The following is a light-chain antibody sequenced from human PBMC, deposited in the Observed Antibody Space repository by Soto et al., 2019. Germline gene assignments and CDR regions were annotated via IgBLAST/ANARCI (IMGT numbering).Light chain of an antibody. V-gene: IGKV3-20*01. CDR1: QIVSSDF. CDR3: QQYGSTFFT. Sequence: EIVLTQSPGTLSLSPGERATLSCRASQIVSSDFLAWYRQKPGQAPRLLIYGASTRATGIPDKFSGSGSGTDFPLTISRLEPEDFAVYYCQQYGSTFFTFGPGTNVDI. J-gene: IGKJ3*01. CDR2: GAS.